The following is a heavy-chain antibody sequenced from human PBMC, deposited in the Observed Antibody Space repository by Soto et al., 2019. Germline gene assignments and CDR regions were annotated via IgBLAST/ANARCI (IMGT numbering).Heavy chain of an antibody. J-gene: IGHJ4*02. V-gene: IGHV3-48*02. D-gene: IGHD3-16*01. CDR1: GFTFSSYS. CDR3: ASFDYVWGSYIRDY. CDR2: ISSSSSTI. Sequence: GGSLRLSCAASGFTFSSYSMNWVRQAPGKGLEWVSYISSSSSTIYYADSVKGRFTISRDNAKNSLYLQMNSLRDEDTAVYYCASFDYVWGSYIRDYWGQGTLVTVSS.